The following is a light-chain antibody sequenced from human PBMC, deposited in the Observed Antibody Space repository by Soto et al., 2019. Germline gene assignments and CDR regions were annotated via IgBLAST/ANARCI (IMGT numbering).Light chain of an antibody. V-gene: IGLV2-23*01. CDR3: CSYATTYTFV. Sequence: QSALTQPASVSGSPGQSITISCTGTISDVGSYNLVSWYQQHPGKAPRLLIYEDIKRPSGVSNRFSGSKSGYTASLTISGLQAEDEADYYCCSYATTYTFVFGTGTRSPS. J-gene: IGLJ1*01. CDR2: EDI. CDR1: ISDVGSYNL.